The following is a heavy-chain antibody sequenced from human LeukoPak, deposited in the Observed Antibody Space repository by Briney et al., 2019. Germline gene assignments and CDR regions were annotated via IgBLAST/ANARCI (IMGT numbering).Heavy chain of an antibody. Sequence: GGSLRLSCAASGFTFSSYSMNWVRQAPGKGLEWVSSISSSSSYIYYADSVKGRFTISRDNAKNSLYLQMNSLRAEDTAVYYCARGKGGYNPLGYWGQGTLVTVSS. CDR1: GFTFSSYS. CDR2: ISSSSSYI. D-gene: IGHD5-12*01. CDR3: ARGKGGYNPLGY. V-gene: IGHV3-21*01. J-gene: IGHJ4*02.